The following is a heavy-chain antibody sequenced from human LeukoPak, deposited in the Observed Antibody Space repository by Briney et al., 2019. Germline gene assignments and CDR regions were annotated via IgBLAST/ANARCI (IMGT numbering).Heavy chain of an antibody. CDR2: IYYSGST. D-gene: IGHD1-26*01. J-gene: IGHJ4*02. Sequence: SETLSLTCTVSGGSISSYYWSWIRQPPGKGLEWVGYIYYSGSTNYNPSLKSRGTISVNTSKNQFSLELRSVTAADTAVYYCARLGGSYRLGYFDYWGQGTLVTVSS. V-gene: IGHV4-59*08. CDR1: GGSISSYY. CDR3: ARLGGSYRLGYFDY.